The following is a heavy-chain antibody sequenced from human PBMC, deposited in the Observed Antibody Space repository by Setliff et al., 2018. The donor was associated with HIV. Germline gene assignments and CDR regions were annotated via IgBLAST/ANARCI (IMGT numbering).Heavy chain of an antibody. Sequence: GGSLRFSCAVSGFTFSSYSMNWVRQAPGKGLEWVSSISSSSDYIYYADSVEGRFIISRDNAKNSLYLQMNSLRAEDTAVYYCARDFRIQLWLRSPFDYWGQGTQVTVSS. V-gene: IGHV3-21*01. D-gene: IGHD5-18*01. CDR3: ARDFRIQLWLRSPFDY. CDR2: ISSSSDYI. CDR1: GFTFSSYS. J-gene: IGHJ4*02.